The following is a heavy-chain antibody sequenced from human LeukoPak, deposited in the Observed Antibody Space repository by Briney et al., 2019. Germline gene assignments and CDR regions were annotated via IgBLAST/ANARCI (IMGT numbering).Heavy chain of an antibody. CDR3: ARGLQQPRLFDY. J-gene: IGHJ4*02. D-gene: IGHD6-13*01. Sequence: PSETLSLTCTVSGDSITSSAFYWGWIRQAPGKGLEWIGNIFHGGNTHYNPSLKSRVTISVDTSKNQFSLKLSSVTAADTAVYYCARGLQQPRLFDYWGQGTLVTVSS. V-gene: IGHV4-39*07. CDR2: IFHGGNT. CDR1: GDSITSSAFY.